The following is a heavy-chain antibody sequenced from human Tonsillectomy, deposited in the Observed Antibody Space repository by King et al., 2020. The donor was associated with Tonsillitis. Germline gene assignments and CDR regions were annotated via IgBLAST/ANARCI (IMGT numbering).Heavy chain of an antibody. D-gene: IGHD3-10*01. V-gene: IGHV1-69*10. J-gene: IGHJ4*02. CDR1: GGSLYSYT. Sequence: QLVQSGAEVKKPGSSVNVSCKASGGSLYSYTVSWIRQAPGQGLEWVGGINPILGVENYAQKFQGRVKITADKTTTTAYVQLSSLTSEDTAVYYCASRECYTMVPFDYWGQGTLVTVSS. CDR2: INPILGVE. CDR3: ASRECYTMVPFDY.